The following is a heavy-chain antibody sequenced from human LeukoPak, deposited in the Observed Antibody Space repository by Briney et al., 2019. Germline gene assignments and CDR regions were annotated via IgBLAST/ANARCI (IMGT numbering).Heavy chain of an antibody. CDR1: GFTFSNYW. J-gene: IGHJ4*02. CDR3: ARGGFTGTSCPYFDY. CDR2: ISSDESST. V-gene: IGHV3-74*01. D-gene: IGHD2-2*01. Sequence: PGGSLRLSCAASGFTFSNYWMHWVRQAPGKGLVRVSRISSDESSTTYADSVKGRLTISRDNAKNTLYLKMNTLRAEDTAIYFCARGGFTGTSCPYFDYWGQGTLVTVSS.